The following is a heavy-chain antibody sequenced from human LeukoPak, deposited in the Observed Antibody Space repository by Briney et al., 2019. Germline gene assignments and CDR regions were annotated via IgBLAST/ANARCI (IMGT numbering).Heavy chain of an antibody. D-gene: IGHD5-18*01. CDR1: GYTFTSYG. Sequence: ASVKVSCKASGYTFTSYGISWVGRAPGQGLEWMGWISAYNGNTNYAQKLQGRVTMTTDTSTSTAYMELRSLRSDDTAVYYCARDTAHKDAFDIWGQGTMVTVSP. CDR2: ISAYNGNT. CDR3: ARDTAHKDAFDI. V-gene: IGHV1-18*01. J-gene: IGHJ3*02.